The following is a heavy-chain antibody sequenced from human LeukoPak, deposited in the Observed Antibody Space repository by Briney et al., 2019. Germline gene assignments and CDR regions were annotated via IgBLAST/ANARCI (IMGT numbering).Heavy chain of an antibody. V-gene: IGHV4-38-2*02. Sequence: PSETLSLTCTVSRYSISSAYHWGWIRQPPGKGPEWIGSIYHSGNTYYNPSLKSRVTISVDTSKNQFSLKLTSVTAADTAVFYCARDVAYYYYSSATWFDYWGQGILVTVSS. J-gene: IGHJ4*02. CDR2: IYHSGNT. CDR3: ARDVAYYYYSSATWFDY. D-gene: IGHD3-22*01. CDR1: RYSISSAYH.